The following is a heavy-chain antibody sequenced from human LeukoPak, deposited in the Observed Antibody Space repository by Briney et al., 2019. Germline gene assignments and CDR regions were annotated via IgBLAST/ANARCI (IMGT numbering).Heavy chain of an antibody. D-gene: IGHD1-14*01. CDR3: ARNRGKGFDP. J-gene: IGHJ5*02. CDR1: GYTFTNYD. Sequence: ASVKVSCKASGYTFTNYDINWVRQAAGRELEWMGWINPINGNTGYAQKFQGRVTMTRNTSISTAYMELSSLRSEDTAVYYCARNRGKGFDPWGQGTLVTVSS. CDR2: INPINGNT. V-gene: IGHV1-8*01.